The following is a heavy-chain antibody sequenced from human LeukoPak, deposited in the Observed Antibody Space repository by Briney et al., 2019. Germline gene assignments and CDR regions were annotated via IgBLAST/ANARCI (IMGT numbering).Heavy chain of an antibody. CDR2: IYHSGST. J-gene: IGHJ4*02. D-gene: IGHD3-9*01. CDR3: ARSPRGDYDTLTGYLHTPYFDY. Sequence: SETLSLTCAVSGGSISSSNWWSWVRQPPGRGLEWIGEIYHSGSTNYNPSLKSRVTISLDKSKNQFSLKLTPVTAADTAVYYCARSPRGDYDTLTGYLHTPYFDYWGLGTLVTVSS. CDR1: GGSISSSNW. V-gene: IGHV4-4*02.